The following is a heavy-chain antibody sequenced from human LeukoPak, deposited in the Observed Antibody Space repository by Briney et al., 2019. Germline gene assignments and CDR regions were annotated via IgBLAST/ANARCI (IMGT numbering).Heavy chain of an antibody. CDR1: GFTFTNYE. D-gene: IGHD3-10*01. V-gene: IGHV3-48*03. J-gene: IGHJ4*02. Sequence: GSLRLSCAASGFTFTNYEMNWVRQAPGKGLEWVSYISSSGSSVYYADSVKGRFTISRDNAKNSVYLQMNSLGAEDTAVYYCASQWFGDFYFDYWGQGTLVTVSS. CDR3: ASQWFGDFYFDY. CDR2: ISSSGSSV.